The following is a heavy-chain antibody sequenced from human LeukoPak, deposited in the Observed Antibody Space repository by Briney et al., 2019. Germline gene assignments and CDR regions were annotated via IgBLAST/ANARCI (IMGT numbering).Heavy chain of an antibody. CDR2: IIPFLDVT. Sequence: GSSVKVSCKASGVTFSNYGFSWVRQAPGQGLEWMGRIIPFLDVTTYAQKFQDRVTISADESTNTVYMEINSLKSEDTAVYFCASAAVIWYFDLWGRGSLVTVSS. V-gene: IGHV1-69*04. CDR3: ASAAVIWYFDL. J-gene: IGHJ2*01. D-gene: IGHD6-25*01. CDR1: GVTFSNYG.